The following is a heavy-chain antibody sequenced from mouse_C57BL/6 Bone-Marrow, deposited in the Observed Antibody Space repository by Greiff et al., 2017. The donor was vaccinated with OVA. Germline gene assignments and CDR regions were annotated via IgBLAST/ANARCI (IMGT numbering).Heavy chain of an antibody. V-gene: IGHV4-1*01. CDR3: AIPLRCCAMDY. Sequence: EVKLQESGGGLVQPGGSLKLSCAASGFDFSSYWMSWVRRAPGKGLEWIGAINPDSSTINYAQSLKDKFIISRDNAKNTLYLQMSKVRSEDTALYYCAIPLRCCAMDYWGQGTAVTVSA. J-gene: IGHJ4*01. CDR1: GFDFSSYW. CDR2: INPDSSTI.